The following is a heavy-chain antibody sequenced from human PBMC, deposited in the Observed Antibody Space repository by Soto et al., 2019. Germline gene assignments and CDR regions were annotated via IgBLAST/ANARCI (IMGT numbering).Heavy chain of an antibody. V-gene: IGHV3-53*01. CDR1: GFTVSSNY. J-gene: IGHJ3*02. D-gene: IGHD3-9*01. CDR2: IYSGGST. Sequence: GGSLRLSCAASGFTVSSNYMSWFRQAPGKGLEWVSVIYSGGSTYYADSVKGRFTISRDNSKNTLYLQMNSLRAEDTAVYYCARDQGGILTGADASDIWGQGTMVTVSS. CDR3: ARDQGGILTGADASDI.